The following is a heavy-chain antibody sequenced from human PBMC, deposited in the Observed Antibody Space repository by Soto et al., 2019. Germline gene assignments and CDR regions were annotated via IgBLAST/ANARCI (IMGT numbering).Heavy chain of an antibody. Sequence: PWETLCLTCSVSGGSISSSSYYGGWIRQPPGRGLEWIGSIYYSGSTYYNPSLESRVTISVDTSKNQFSLKLSSVTAADTAVYYCARLVLDSGSYDYWGQGTLVTVSS. CDR2: IYYSGST. CDR3: ARLVLDSGSYDY. V-gene: IGHV4-39*01. D-gene: IGHD1-26*01. J-gene: IGHJ4*02. CDR1: GGSISSSSYY.